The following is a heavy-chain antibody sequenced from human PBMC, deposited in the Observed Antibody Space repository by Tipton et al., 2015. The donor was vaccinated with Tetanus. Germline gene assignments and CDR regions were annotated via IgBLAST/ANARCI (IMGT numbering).Heavy chain of an antibody. Sequence: SLRLSCAVSGFAFNTYAMHWIRQAPGKGLEWVAVISFDGSNKYYVDSVKGRFTISRDNSKSTLYLDIYSLRNEDTAMYFCARAVSPGENFDYWGQGTLVTVSS. CDR3: ARAVSPGENFDY. CDR1: GFAFNTYA. V-gene: IGHV3-30*04. CDR2: ISFDGSNK. J-gene: IGHJ4*02. D-gene: IGHD4-17*01.